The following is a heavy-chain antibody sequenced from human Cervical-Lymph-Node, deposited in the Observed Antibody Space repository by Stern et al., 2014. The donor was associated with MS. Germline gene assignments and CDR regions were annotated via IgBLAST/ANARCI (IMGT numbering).Heavy chain of an antibody. D-gene: IGHD3-3*01. J-gene: IGHJ4*02. CDR2: IDWDDDK. CDR1: GFSLSTSGMR. Sequence: QVTLRESGPALVKPTQTLTLTCTFSGFSLSTSGMRVIWIRQPPGKALEWLDRIDWDDDKFYSTSLKTRLTISKDTSKNQVVLTMTNMDPVDTATYYCARSPPYYEFWNDYYYFDYWGQGTLVAVSS. V-gene: IGHV2-70*04. CDR3: ARSPPYYEFWNDYYYFDY.